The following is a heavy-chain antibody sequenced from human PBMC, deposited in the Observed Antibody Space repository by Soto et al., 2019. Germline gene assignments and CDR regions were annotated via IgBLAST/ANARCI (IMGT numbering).Heavy chain of an antibody. J-gene: IGHJ4*02. CDR1: GFTFSDYY. Sequence: QVQLVESGGGLVKPGGSLRLSCAASGFTFSDYYMSWIRQAPGKGLEWVSYISSSGSNIYYADSVKGRFTISRDNSKNSIYLQMNSLRAEDTAVYYCAIWPYDYVWRSDPPHFDYWGQGTLVTVSS. D-gene: IGHD3-16*02. V-gene: IGHV3-11*01. CDR3: AIWPYDYVWRSDPPHFDY. CDR2: ISSSGSNI.